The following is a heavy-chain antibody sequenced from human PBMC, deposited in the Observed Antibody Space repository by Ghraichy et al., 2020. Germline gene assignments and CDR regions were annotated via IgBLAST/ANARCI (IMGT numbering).Heavy chain of an antibody. CDR2: IRSSSSTI. CDR3: VRGRRSSGFFGH. CDR1: GFTFSSYS. J-gene: IGHJ4*02. Sequence: GESLNISCAASGFTFSSYSMNWVRQAPGKGLEWVSYIRSSSSTIYYVDSVKGRFTISRDNAKNTLYLQMNSLRDEDTAVYYCVRGRRSSGFFGHWTQGTLVTVSS. D-gene: IGHD3-22*01. V-gene: IGHV3-48*02.